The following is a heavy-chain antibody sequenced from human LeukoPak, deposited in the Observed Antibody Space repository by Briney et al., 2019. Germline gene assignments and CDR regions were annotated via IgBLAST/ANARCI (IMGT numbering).Heavy chain of an antibody. Sequence: GGSLRLSCAASGFTFSNYEMHWVRLVLGKGLEWVSAISIAGNTFYAGSVKGRFTISRENAKSSFHLQMDSLGAGDTAVYYCAREGSLSSSDALDIWGQGTMVTVSS. CDR1: GFTFSNYE. J-gene: IGHJ3*02. D-gene: IGHD6-6*01. CDR2: ISIAGNT. CDR3: AREGSLSSSDALDI. V-gene: IGHV3-13*01.